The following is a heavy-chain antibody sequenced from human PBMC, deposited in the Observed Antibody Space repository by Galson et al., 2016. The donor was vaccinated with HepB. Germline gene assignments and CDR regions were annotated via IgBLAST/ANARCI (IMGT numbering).Heavy chain of an antibody. D-gene: IGHD3-3*01. V-gene: IGHV3-23*01. CDR3: AKALDYDLWSAFDY. Sequence: SLRLSCAASGFTFSSYAMNWVRQAPGKGLEWFSGIRASGGSTYYADSVKGRFTISGDSSKNTLYLQMNSLRAEDTAEYYCAKALDYDLWSAFDYWGQGALVTVSS. CDR1: GFTFSSYA. J-gene: IGHJ4*02. CDR2: IRASGGST.